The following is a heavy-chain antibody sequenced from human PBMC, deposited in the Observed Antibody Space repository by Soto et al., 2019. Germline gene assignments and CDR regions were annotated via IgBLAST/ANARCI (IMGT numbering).Heavy chain of an antibody. Sequence: GASVKVSCKVSGYTLTELSMHWVRQATGQGLEWMGWMNPNSGNTGYAQKFQGRVTMTRNTSISTAYMELSSLRSEDTAVYYCARERGCSGDSCYFFDYWGQGTLVTVSS. D-gene: IGHD2-15*01. CDR1: GYTLTELS. V-gene: IGHV1-8*01. CDR3: ARERGCSGDSCYFFDY. CDR2: MNPNSGNT. J-gene: IGHJ4*02.